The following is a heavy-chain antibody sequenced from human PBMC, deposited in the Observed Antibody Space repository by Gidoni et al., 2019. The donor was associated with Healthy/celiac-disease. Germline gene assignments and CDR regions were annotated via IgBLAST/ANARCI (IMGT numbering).Heavy chain of an antibody. V-gene: IGHV1-2*02. D-gene: IGHD6-13*01. J-gene: IGHJ5*02. CDR3: ARVGSWPDLNWFDP. Sequence: QVQLVQSGAEVKKPGASVKVSCKASGYTFTGYYMHWVRQAPGQGLEWMGWIHPNSGGTNYAKKFQGRVTMTRDTSISTAYMELSRLRSDDTAVYYCARVGSWPDLNWFDPWGQGTLVTVSS. CDR2: IHPNSGGT. CDR1: GYTFTGYY.